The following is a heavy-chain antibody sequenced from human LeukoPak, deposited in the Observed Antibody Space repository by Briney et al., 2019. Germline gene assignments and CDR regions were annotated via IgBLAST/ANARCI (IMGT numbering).Heavy chain of an antibody. CDR3: ARDRYGSGGNSGGLDY. D-gene: IGHD4-23*01. Sequence: GASVKVSCKASGYTFTSYGISWVRQAPGQGLEWMGWISAYNGNTNYAQKLQGRVTMTTDTSTSTAYMELRSLRSDDTAVYYCARDRYGSGGNSGGLDYWGQGTLVTVSS. J-gene: IGHJ4*02. V-gene: IGHV1-18*01. CDR1: GYTFTSYG. CDR2: ISAYNGNT.